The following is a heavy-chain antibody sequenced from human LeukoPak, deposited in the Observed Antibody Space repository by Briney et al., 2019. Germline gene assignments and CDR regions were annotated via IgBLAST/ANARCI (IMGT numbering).Heavy chain of an antibody. V-gene: IGHV1-18*01. J-gene: IGHJ3*02. Sequence: ASVTVSCKASGYTFTSYGISWVRQAPGQGLEWVGWINSYNVNTNYAQKLQGRVTLTTDTSTSTAYMELRSLRSDATAVYYCARQITMIVVVINDPFDIWGQGTMVTVSS. CDR1: GYTFTSYG. CDR2: INSYNVNT. CDR3: ARQITMIVVVINDPFDI. D-gene: IGHD3-22*01.